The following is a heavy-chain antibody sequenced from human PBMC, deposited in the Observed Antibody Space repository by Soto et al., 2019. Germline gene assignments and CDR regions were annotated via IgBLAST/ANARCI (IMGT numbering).Heavy chain of an antibody. CDR3: AKDELGITMVPPYFDY. D-gene: IGHD3-10*01. V-gene: IGHV3-23*01. Sequence: PGGSLRLSCAASGFTFSSYAMSWVRQAPGKGLEWVSAISGSGGSTYYADSVKGRFTISRDNSKNTLYLQMDSLRAEDTAVYYCAKDELGITMVPPYFDYWGQGTLVTVSS. CDR1: GFTFSSYA. J-gene: IGHJ4*02. CDR2: ISGSGGST.